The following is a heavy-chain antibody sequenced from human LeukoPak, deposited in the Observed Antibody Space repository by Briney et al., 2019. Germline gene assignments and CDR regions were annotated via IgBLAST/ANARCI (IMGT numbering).Heavy chain of an antibody. CDR2: ISGSGGST. D-gene: IGHD1-26*01. Sequence: GGSLRLSCAASGFTFSSYAMSWVRQAPGEGLEWVSAISGSGGSTYYADSVRGRFTISRDNSKNTLYLQMNSLRAEDTAVYYCAKVEAVGAIRPFDYWGQGTLVTVSS. J-gene: IGHJ4*02. CDR1: GFTFSSYA. V-gene: IGHV3-23*01. CDR3: AKVEAVGAIRPFDY.